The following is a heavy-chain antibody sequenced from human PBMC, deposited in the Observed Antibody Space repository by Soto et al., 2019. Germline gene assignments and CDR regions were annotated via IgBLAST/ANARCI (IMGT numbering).Heavy chain of an antibody. CDR3: ARDFRDGYYFDY. CDR1: GFTFSSYS. CDR2: ISSSGSYI. J-gene: IGHJ4*02. Sequence: EVQLVESGGGLVKPGGSLRLSCAASGFTFSSYSMNWVRQAPGKALECVSSISSSGSYIYYADSVKGRFTISRDNAKNSLSLQMSSLRAEDTAVYYCARDFRDGYYFDYWGQGSLVTVSS. D-gene: IGHD5-12*01. V-gene: IGHV3-21*01.